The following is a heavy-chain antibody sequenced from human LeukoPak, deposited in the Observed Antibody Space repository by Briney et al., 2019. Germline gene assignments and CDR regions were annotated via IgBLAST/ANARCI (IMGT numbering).Heavy chain of an antibody. Sequence: GGSLRLSCAASGFTVSSNYMSWVRQAPGKGLEWVSVIYSGGSTYYADSVKGRFTISRDNSKNTLYLQMNSLRAEDTAVYYCAKGMSFGSGSSLEYWGQGTLVAVSS. V-gene: IGHV3-53*01. CDR3: AKGMSFGSGSSLEY. J-gene: IGHJ4*02. D-gene: IGHD3-10*01. CDR2: IYSGGST. CDR1: GFTVSSNY.